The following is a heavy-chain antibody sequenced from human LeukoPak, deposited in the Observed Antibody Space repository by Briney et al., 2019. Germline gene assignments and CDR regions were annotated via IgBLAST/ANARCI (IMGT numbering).Heavy chain of an antibody. CDR3: ARGRRYCSSTSCYRALGYYYYMDV. CDR1: GGSFSGYY. V-gene: IGHV4-34*01. D-gene: IGHD2-2*02. CDR2: INHSGST. Sequence: SETLSLTCAVYGGSFSGYYWSWIRQPPGKGLEWIGEINHSGSTNYNPSLKSRVTISVDTSKNQFSLKLSSVTAADTAVYYCARGRRYCSSTSCYRALGYYYYMDVWGKGTTVTVSS. J-gene: IGHJ6*03.